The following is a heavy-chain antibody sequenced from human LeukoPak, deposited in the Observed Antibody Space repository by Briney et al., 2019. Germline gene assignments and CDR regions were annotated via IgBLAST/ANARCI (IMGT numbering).Heavy chain of an antibody. V-gene: IGHV3-33*01. D-gene: IGHD3-22*01. J-gene: IGHJ4*02. CDR1: GFAFSSYG. CDR2: IWYDGSNK. CDR3: ARWSGIYYDSSGDFDY. Sequence: GGSLRLSCAASGFAFSSYGMHWVRQAPGKGLEWVAVIWYDGSNKYYADSVKGRFTISRDNSKNTLYLQMNSLRAEDTAVYYCARWSGIYYDSSGDFDYWGQGTLVTVSS.